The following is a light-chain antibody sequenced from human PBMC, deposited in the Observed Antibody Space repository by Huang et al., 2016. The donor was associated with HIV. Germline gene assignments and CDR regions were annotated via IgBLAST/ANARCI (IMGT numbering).Light chain of an antibody. CDR2: AAS. Sequence: DIQLTQSPSSLSASVGDRLTITCRASQGISNSLVWYQQKPGKSPKLLLYAASSLESGVPSRFSGSGSGTDYTLTISSLQPDDFATYYCQQYYGTPLTFGGGTKVEIK. CDR1: QGISNS. CDR3: QQYYGTPLT. V-gene: IGKV1-NL1*01. J-gene: IGKJ4*01.